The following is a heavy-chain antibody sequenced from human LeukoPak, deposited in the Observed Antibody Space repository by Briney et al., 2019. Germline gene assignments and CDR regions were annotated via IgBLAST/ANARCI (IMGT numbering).Heavy chain of an antibody. CDR2: ISAYNGNT. Sequence: GASVKVSCKASGYTFTSYGISWVRQAPGQGLEWMGWISAYNGNTNYAQKLQGRVTMTTDTSTSTAYMELRSLRSDDTAVYYCARVFQRGYSYGYPDYWGQGTLVTVSS. CDR3: ARVFQRGYSYGYPDY. D-gene: IGHD5-18*01. CDR1: GYTFTSYG. V-gene: IGHV1-18*01. J-gene: IGHJ4*02.